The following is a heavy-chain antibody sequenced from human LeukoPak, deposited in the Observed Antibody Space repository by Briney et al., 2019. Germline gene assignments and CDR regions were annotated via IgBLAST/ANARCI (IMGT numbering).Heavy chain of an antibody. CDR1: GFTFSSYA. CDR2: ISYDGSNK. V-gene: IGHV3-30-3*01. J-gene: IGHJ4*02. Sequence: PGGSLRLSCAASGFTFSSYAMHWVRQAPGKGLEWVAVISYDGSNKYYADSVKGRFTISRDNSKNTLYLQMNSLRAEDTAVYYCARKVAADHYYYDSSGPFDYWGQGTLVTVSS. D-gene: IGHD3-22*01. CDR3: ARKVAADHYYYDSSGPFDY.